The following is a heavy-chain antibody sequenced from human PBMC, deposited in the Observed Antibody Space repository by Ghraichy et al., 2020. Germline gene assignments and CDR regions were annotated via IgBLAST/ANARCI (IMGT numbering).Heavy chain of an antibody. J-gene: IGHJ3*02. D-gene: IGHD5-18*01. CDR1: GFTFSSYA. CDR2: ISSNGGST. Sequence: GGSLRLSCSASGFTFSSYAMHWVHQAPGKGLEYVSAISSNGGSTYYADSVKGRFTISRDNSKNTLYLQMSSLRAEDTAVYYCVKDRGYSYGRDAFDIWGQGTMVTVSS. CDR3: VKDRGYSYGRDAFDI. V-gene: IGHV3-64D*09.